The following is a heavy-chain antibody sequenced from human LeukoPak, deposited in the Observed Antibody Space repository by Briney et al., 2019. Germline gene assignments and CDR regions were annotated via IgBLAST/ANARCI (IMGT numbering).Heavy chain of an antibody. J-gene: IGHJ4*02. Sequence: SETLSLTCTVSGSSISSYYWSWIRQPPGKGLEWIGYIYYSGSTNYNPSLKSRVTISVDTSKNQFSLKLSSVTAADTAVYYCARLQSSLPYFDYWGQGTLVTVSS. D-gene: IGHD4-11*01. CDR1: GSSISSYY. CDR2: IYYSGST. V-gene: IGHV4-59*08. CDR3: ARLQSSLPYFDY.